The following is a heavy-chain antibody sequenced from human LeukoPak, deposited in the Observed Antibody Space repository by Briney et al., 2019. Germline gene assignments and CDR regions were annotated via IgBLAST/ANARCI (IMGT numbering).Heavy chain of an antibody. CDR1: GGSISSSNW. Sequence: PSGTLSLTCAVSGGSISSSNWWSWVRQPPGQGLEWIGEIYHSGSTNYNPSLKSRVTISVDTSKNQFSLNLTSVTAADTAVYYCARFTPQGYGWGGYNRFDPWGQGTLVTVSS. D-gene: IGHD5-24*01. CDR2: IYHSGST. CDR3: ARFTPQGYGWGGYNRFDP. V-gene: IGHV4-4*02. J-gene: IGHJ5*02.